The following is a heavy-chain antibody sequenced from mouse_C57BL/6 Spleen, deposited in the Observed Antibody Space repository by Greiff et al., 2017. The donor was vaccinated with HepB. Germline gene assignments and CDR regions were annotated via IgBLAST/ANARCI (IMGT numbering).Heavy chain of an antibody. Sequence: VQLVESGAELVRPGASVTLSCKASGYKFTDYEMHWVKQTPVHGLEWIGAIDPETGGTAYNQKFKGKAILTADKSSSTAYMELRSLTSEDSAVYYCTRKSSGYAMDYWGQGTSVTVSS. CDR1: GYKFTDYE. D-gene: IGHD3-2*02. CDR3: TRKSSGYAMDY. J-gene: IGHJ4*01. CDR2: IDPETGGT. V-gene: IGHV1-15*01.